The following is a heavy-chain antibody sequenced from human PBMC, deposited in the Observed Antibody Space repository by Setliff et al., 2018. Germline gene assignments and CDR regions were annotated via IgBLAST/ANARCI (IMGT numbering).Heavy chain of an antibody. D-gene: IGHD2-21*01. CDR1: GGTFTSYD. Sequence: AASVKVSCKASGGTFTSYDINWVRQATGQGLEWMGWMNIDNGKTEYSQEFQDRVTFTRDTFAETAYMELRSLTSDDMAVYYCARGYCDGIGCPAPLYYFDSWGQGTLVTVSS. CDR3: ARGYCDGIGCPAPLYYFDS. CDR2: MNIDNGKT. V-gene: IGHV1-8*03. J-gene: IGHJ4*02.